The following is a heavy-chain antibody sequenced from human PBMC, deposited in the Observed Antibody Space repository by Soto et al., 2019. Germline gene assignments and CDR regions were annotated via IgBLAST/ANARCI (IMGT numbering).Heavy chain of an antibody. Sequence: QVQLVQSGAEVKKPGSSVKVSCEASGGSFTSYIFTWVRQAPGQGLEWMGRIIPIQGTANYALKFQDRVTITADKSTNTAYIELRSLRPEDTALYYCAKSLVFVDPAYMDVWGKGTTVTVSS. CDR1: GGSFTSYI. V-gene: IGHV1-69*08. J-gene: IGHJ6*03. CDR2: IIPIQGTA. D-gene: IGHD2-21*01. CDR3: AKSLVFVDPAYMDV.